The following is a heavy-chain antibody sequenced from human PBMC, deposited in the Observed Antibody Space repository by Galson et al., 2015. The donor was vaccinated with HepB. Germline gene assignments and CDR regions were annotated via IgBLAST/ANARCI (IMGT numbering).Heavy chain of an antibody. CDR3: ARGSYSSATDY. CDR1: GFIVSNNY. D-gene: IGHD6-19*01. J-gene: IGHJ4*02. Sequence: SLRLSCAASGFIVSNNYMSWVRQAPGKGLEWVSVIYSSGSTYSADSVRGRFTISRDDSKNTLYLQMNRLRAEDTAVYYCARGSYSSATDYWGQGTLVTVSS. CDR2: IYSSGST. V-gene: IGHV3-53*01.